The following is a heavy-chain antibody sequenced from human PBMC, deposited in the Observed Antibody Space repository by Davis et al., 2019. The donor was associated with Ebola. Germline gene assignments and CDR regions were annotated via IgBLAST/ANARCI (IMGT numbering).Heavy chain of an antibody. CDR1: GFTLSSYS. Sequence: GESPITPCAAPGFTLSSYSMHRVRQAPGNRLERVSSIISLSSYIHYPDSVKCRFTISRDNAKNSLYLQMNSLRAEDTAVYYCARDLNGGGPGIFDYWGQGTLVTVSS. J-gene: IGHJ4*02. D-gene: IGHD2-8*01. CDR2: IISLSSYI. CDR3: ARDLNGGGPGIFDY. V-gene: IGHV3-21*04.